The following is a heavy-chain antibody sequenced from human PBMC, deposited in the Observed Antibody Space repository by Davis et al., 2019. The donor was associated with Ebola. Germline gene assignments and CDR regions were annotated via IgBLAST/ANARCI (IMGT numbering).Heavy chain of an antibody. Sequence: PGGSLRLSCAASGFTFSSYAMSWVRQAPGKGLEWVSAISGSGGSTYYADSVKGRFTISRDNSKNTLYLQMNSLRDEDTAVYYCARGVYVWSAMPPPLHWGQGTLVTVSS. CDR3: ARGVYVWSAMPPPLH. D-gene: IGHD3-16*01. J-gene: IGHJ1*01. CDR2: ISGSGGST. V-gene: IGHV3-23*01. CDR1: GFTFSSYA.